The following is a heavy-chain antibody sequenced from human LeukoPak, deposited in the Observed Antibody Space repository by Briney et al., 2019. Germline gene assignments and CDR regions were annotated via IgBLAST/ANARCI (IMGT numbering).Heavy chain of an antibody. V-gene: IGHV3-7*03. Sequence: RPGGSLRLSCAASGFIFSDYWMSWVRQAPGKGLEWVANIKQDGSEKYYVDSVKGRFTISRDNARNSLYLQMNSLSAEDTAVYYCARDEVMMWNEWGQGALVTVSS. CDR2: IKQDGSEK. D-gene: IGHD1-1*01. J-gene: IGHJ4*02. CDR1: GFIFSDYW. CDR3: ARDEVMMWNE.